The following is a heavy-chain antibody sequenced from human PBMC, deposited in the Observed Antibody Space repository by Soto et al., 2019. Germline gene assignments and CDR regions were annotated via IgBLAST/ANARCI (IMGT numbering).Heavy chain of an antibody. CDR3: VRDDFGLGIDY. V-gene: IGHV3-74*01. CDR1: GFTFSTYW. D-gene: IGHD1-26*01. CDR2: IDNDGIST. J-gene: IGHJ4*02. Sequence: GGSLRLSCAASGFTFSTYWMHWVRQVPGKGLVWVSHIDNDGISTTYADSVKGRFTISRDNAKNTLYLQMNSLRAEDTAVYYSVRDDFGLGIDYWGLGTLVTVPQ.